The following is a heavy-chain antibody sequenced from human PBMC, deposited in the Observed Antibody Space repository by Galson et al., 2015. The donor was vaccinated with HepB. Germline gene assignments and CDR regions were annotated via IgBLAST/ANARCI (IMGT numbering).Heavy chain of an antibody. D-gene: IGHD6-13*01. J-gene: IGHJ2*01. CDR2: INPSGGST. Sequence: SVKVSCKASGYRFTGYGMNWVRQAPGQGLEWMGIINPSGGSTSYAQKLQGRVTMTRDTSTSTVYMELSSLRSEDTAVYYCAMSIAAAGTGYFDLWGRGTLVTVSS. CDR3: AMSIAAAGTGYFDL. V-gene: IGHV1-46*04. CDR1: GYRFTGYG.